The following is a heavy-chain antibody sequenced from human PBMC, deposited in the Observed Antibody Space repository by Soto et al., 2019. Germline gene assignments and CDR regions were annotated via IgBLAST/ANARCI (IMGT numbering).Heavy chain of an antibody. J-gene: IGHJ4*02. CDR1: GYTFTSYA. V-gene: IGHV1-3*01. CDR3: ASRSQHVYRSWYVNADY. CDR2: INAGNGNT. D-gene: IGHD6-13*01. Sequence: ASVKVSCKASGYTFTSYAVRWVRQAPGQRLEWMGWINAGNGNTNYSQRLQDRVTLTRDTSANTAYLELSSLSSEDTGVYFCASRSQHVYRSWYVNADYWGQGPLVPVS.